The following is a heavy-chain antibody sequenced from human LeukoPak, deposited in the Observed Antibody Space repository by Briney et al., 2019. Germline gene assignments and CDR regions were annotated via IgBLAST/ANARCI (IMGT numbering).Heavy chain of an antibody. CDR3: ARDEYCTNGVCSPGFDP. Sequence: GGSLRLSRAASGFTFSSYSMNWVRQAPGKGLEWVSPISSSSSYIYYADSVKGRFTISRDNAKNSLYLQMNSLRAEDTAVYYCARDEYCTNGVCSPGFDPWGQGTLVTVSS. CDR2: ISSSSSYI. D-gene: IGHD2-8*01. J-gene: IGHJ5*02. CDR1: GFTFSSYS. V-gene: IGHV3-21*01.